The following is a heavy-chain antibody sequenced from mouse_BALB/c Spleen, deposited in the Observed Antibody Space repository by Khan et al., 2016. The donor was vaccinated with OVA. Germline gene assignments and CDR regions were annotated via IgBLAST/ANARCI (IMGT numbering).Heavy chain of an antibody. D-gene: IGHD1-2*01. J-gene: IGHJ3*01. CDR2: ISALAYSI. CDR3: TRGGGTAPFAY. CDR1: GFTFSDYG. V-gene: IGHV5-15*02. Sequence: EVELVESGGGLVQPGGSRKLSCAASGFTFSDYGMAWVRQAPGKGPEWVAFISALAYSIYYADTVTGRFTISRENAKNTLYLEMRSLRSEDTAMYYCTRGGGTAPFAYWGQGTLVTVSA.